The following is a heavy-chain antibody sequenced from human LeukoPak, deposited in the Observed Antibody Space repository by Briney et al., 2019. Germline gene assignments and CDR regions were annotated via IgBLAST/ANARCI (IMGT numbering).Heavy chain of an antibody. V-gene: IGHV4-34*01. Sequence: SETLSLTCAVYGGSFSGYYWSWIRQPRGKGREWIGEINHSGSTNYNPSLKSRVPISVDTSKNQFSLKLSSVTAADTAVYYCARGASGYYRQDWFDPWGQGTLVTVSS. CDR2: INHSGST. CDR3: ARGASGYYRQDWFDP. D-gene: IGHD3-22*01. J-gene: IGHJ5*02. CDR1: GGSFSGYY.